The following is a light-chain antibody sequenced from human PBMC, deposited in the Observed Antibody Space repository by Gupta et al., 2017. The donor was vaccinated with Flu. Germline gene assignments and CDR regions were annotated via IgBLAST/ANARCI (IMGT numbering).Light chain of an antibody. Sequence: DIQMTQSPSTLSASVGDRVTITCRASQSIGNWLAWYQQKPGKAPNLLIYKASSLETGVPSRFSGSGSGTDFTLTISSLQPDDFATYYCQQYNGYSRTFGQGTKVEIK. J-gene: IGKJ1*01. CDR2: KAS. CDR1: QSIGNW. V-gene: IGKV1-5*03. CDR3: QQYNGYSRT.